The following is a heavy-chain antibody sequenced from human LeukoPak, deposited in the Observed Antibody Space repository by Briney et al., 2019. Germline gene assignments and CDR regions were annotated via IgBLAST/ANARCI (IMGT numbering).Heavy chain of an antibody. D-gene: IGHD3-22*01. Sequence: SETLSLTCDVSGGSITGNTYYWGWIRQPPGKGLEWIGTIYYSGSTYYRPSLKSRVTISMDRSKNQISLKMASVTAADTAIFYCARGRYDSSTYNFDSWGPGTLVTVSS. CDR3: ARGRYDSSTYNFDS. V-gene: IGHV4-39*02. CDR1: GGSITGNTYY. CDR2: IYYSGST. J-gene: IGHJ4*02.